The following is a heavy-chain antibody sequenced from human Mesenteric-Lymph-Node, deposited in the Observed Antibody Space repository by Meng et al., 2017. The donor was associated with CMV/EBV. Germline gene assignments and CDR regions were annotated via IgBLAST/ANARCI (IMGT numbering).Heavy chain of an antibody. J-gene: IGHJ4*02. CDR2: INAYNGNT. D-gene: IGHD1-14*01. CDR3: ARSPNPYYFDY. V-gene: IGHV1-18*01. CDR1: GYTFTNDG. Sequence: SGKASGYTFTNDGISWVRQAPGKGLEWMGWINAYNGNTKYAQKLQGRVTMTTDTSTSTAYMEVRSLRSDDTAVYYCARSPNPYYFDYWGQGTLVTVSS.